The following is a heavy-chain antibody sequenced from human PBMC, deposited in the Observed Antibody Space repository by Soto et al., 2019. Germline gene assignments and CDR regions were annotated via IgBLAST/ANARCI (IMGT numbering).Heavy chain of an antibody. CDR1: GFTFSSYA. J-gene: IGHJ6*02. CDR3: ARSDIVLVAAAMGAEYYYYGMDV. V-gene: IGHV3-30-3*01. CDR2: ISYDGSNK. Sequence: QVQLVESGGGVVQPGRSLRLSCAASGFTFSSYAMHWVRQAPGKGLEWVAVISYDGSNKYYADSVKGRFTISRDNSKSTLYLQMNSLRAEDTAVYYCARSDIVLVAAAMGAEYYYYGMDVWGQGTTVTVSS. D-gene: IGHD2-2*01.